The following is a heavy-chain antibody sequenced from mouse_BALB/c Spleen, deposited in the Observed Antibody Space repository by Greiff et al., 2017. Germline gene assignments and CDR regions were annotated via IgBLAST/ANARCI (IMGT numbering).Heavy chain of an antibody. D-gene: IGHD1-1*01. CDR1: GFNIKDYY. J-gene: IGHJ2*01. V-gene: IGHV14-4*02. Sequence: VQVVESGAELVRSGASVKLSCTASGFNIKDYYMHWVKQRPEQGLEWIGWIDPENGDTEYAPKFQGKATMTADTSSNTAYLQLSSLTSEDTAVYYCNAFTTVDYWGQGTTLTVSS. CDR3: NAFTTVDY. CDR2: IDPENGDT.